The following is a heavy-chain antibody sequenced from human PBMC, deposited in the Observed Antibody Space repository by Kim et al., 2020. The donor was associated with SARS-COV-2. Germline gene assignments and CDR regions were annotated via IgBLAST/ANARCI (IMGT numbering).Heavy chain of an antibody. CDR2: IYSGGST. CDR1: GFTVSSNY. V-gene: IGHV3-53*01. Sequence: GGSLRLSCAASGFTVSSNYMSWVRQAPGKGLEWVSVIYSGGSTCYADSVKGRFTISRDNSKNTLYLQMNSLRAEDTAVYYCARDRGSSWSLVFDYWGQGTLVTVSS. D-gene: IGHD6-13*01. CDR3: ARDRGSSWSLVFDY. J-gene: IGHJ4*02.